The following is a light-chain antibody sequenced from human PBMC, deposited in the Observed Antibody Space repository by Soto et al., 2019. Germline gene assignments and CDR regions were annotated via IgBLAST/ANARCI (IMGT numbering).Light chain of an antibody. CDR2: DND. CDR1: SSNIGNNY. J-gene: IGLJ2*01. V-gene: IGLV1-51*01. Sequence: QSVLTQPPSVSAAPGQKVTISCSGSSSNIGNNYVSWYQQLPGTAHKLLIYDNDKRPSGIPDRFSGSKSGTSATLGITGLQTGDEADYYCGAWDGSLNTQVFGGGTKLTVL. CDR3: GAWDGSLNTQV.